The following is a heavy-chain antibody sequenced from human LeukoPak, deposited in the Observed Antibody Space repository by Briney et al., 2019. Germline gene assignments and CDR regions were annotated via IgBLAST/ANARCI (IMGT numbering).Heavy chain of an antibody. CDR2: MNPNSGNT. Sequence: ASVQVSCKASGYTFTSYDINWVRQATGQGLEWMGWMNPNSGNTGYAQKFQGRVTITRNTSISTAYMELSSLRSEDTAVYYCARGSNSGYDYYYYYMDVWGKGTTVTVSS. J-gene: IGHJ6*03. CDR1: GYTFTSYD. CDR3: ARGSNSGYDYYYYYMDV. V-gene: IGHV1-8*03. D-gene: IGHD5-12*01.